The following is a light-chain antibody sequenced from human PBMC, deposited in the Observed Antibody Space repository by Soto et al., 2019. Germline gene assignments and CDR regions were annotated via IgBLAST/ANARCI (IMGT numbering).Light chain of an antibody. Sequence: QSVLTQPPSVSGAPGQRVTISCTGSSSNIGASYAVHWYQQLPGTAPKLLIYGNSNRPSGVPDRFSGSKSGTSASLAITWLQAEDEADYYCQSYDSILSGSVFGGGTKLTVL. V-gene: IGLV1-40*01. J-gene: IGLJ3*02. CDR1: SSNIGASYA. CDR2: GNS. CDR3: QSYDSILSGSV.